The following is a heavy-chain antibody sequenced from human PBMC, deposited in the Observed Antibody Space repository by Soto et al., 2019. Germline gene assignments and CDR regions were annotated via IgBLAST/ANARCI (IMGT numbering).Heavy chain of an antibody. Sequence: HSQTLSLTCAISGDSVSSNSAAWNWIRQSPSRGLEWLGRTYYRSKWYNDYAVSVKSRITINPDTSKNQFSLQLNSVTPEDTAVYYCARDRDDVIAARPDPPSLPFDPWGQGTLVTVSS. D-gene: IGHD6-6*01. J-gene: IGHJ5*02. CDR1: GDSVSSNSAA. CDR2: TYYRSKWYN. V-gene: IGHV6-1*01. CDR3: ARDRDDVIAARPDPPSLPFDP.